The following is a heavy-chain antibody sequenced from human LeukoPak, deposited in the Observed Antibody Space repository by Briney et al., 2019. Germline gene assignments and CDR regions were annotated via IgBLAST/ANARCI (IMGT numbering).Heavy chain of an antibody. V-gene: IGHV3-7*01. CDR1: GFSFSTNW. Sequence: PGGSLRLSCAASGFSFSTNWTDWVRQAPGKGLGWVARIKEDGSDTNYVGSVRGRFTLSRDNTQKSLYLQMNSGRADARYVYYCASDRAYSQFDYWGQGTLVTVSS. D-gene: IGHD2-15*01. CDR3: ASDRAYSQFDY. CDR2: IKEDGSDT. J-gene: IGHJ4*02.